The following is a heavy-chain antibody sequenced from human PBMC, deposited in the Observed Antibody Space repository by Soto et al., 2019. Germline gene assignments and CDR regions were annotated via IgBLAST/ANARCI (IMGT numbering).Heavy chain of an antibody. CDR3: TTLYYDLWSGYYTGYFDY. V-gene: IGHV3-15*01. J-gene: IGHJ4*02. D-gene: IGHD3-3*01. CDR2: IKSKVDGGTT. CDR1: GFTFSNAW. Sequence: GVLRLSCAASGFTFSNAWMSWVRQAPGKGLEWVGRIKSKVDGGTTDYIEPVKGRFTISRDDSKNTLYLQMNSLKTEDTAVYYCTTLYYDLWSGYYTGYFDYWGQGTLVTVSS.